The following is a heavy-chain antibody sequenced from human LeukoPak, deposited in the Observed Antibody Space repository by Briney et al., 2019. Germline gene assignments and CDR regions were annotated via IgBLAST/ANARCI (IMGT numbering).Heavy chain of an antibody. CDR2: IIPIFGTA. Sequence: SVKVSCKASGGTFSSYAISWVRQAPGQGLEWMGGIIPIFGTANYAQKFQGRVTITTDESTSTAYMELSSLRSEDTAVYYCARDRTPYDSSGYHDYWGQGTLVTVSS. D-gene: IGHD3-22*01. CDR1: GGTFSSYA. CDR3: ARDRTPYDSSGYHDY. V-gene: IGHV1-69*05. J-gene: IGHJ4*02.